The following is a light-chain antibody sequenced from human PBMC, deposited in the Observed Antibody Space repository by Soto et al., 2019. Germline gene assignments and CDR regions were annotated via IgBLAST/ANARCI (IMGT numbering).Light chain of an antibody. Sequence: EIVLTQSPGTLSLSPGERATLSCRASQSVSSSYLAWYQQRPGQAPRLLIYGASSRATGIPDRFSGSGSGTDFTLTISRLEPEDFAVYYCQQYGSSPNTFGQGTTLEIK. CDR2: GAS. CDR3: QQYGSSPNT. J-gene: IGKJ2*01. CDR1: QSVSSSY. V-gene: IGKV3-20*01.